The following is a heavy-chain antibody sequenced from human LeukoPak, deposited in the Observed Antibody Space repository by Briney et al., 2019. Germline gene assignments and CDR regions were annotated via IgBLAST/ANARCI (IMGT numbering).Heavy chain of an antibody. V-gene: IGHV1-8*01. CDR3: ARGRLYDSSGYYYFFTYFDY. CDR1: GYTFTSYD. CDR2: MNPNSGNT. Sequence: GASVKVSCRASGYTFTSYDINWVRQATGQGLEWMGWMNPNSGNTGYAQKFQGRVTMTRNTSISTAYMELSSLRSEDTAVYYCARGRLYDSSGYYYFFTYFDYWGQGTLVTVSS. J-gene: IGHJ4*02. D-gene: IGHD3-22*01.